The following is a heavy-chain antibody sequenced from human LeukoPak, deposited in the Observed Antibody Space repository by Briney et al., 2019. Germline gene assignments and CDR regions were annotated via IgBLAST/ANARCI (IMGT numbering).Heavy chain of an antibody. CDR1: GYSISSGYY. CDR2: LYHTGNT. V-gene: IGHV4-38-2*01. D-gene: IGHD4/OR15-4a*01. J-gene: IGHJ4*02. Sequence: SETLSLTCAVSGYSISSGYYWGWIRQPPGMGLEWIGSLYHTGNTYYNPSLKSRLTISVDTPKNQFSLKLSSVTAADTAVYYCARGGLTDHFDYWGQGTLVTVPS. CDR3: ARGGLTDHFDY.